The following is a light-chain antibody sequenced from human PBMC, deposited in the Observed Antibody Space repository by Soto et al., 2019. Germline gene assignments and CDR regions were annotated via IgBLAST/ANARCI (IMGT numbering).Light chain of an antibody. Sequence: DIQMTHSPSTLSGSVGDSVTITCRASQTISSWLAWYQQKPGKAPKXLIYKASTLKSGVPSRFSGSGSGTELTITISSLQPDDFATYYCQHYNSYSEAFGQGTKVDIK. CDR2: KAS. CDR3: QHYNSYSEA. J-gene: IGKJ1*01. V-gene: IGKV1-5*03. CDR1: QTISSW.